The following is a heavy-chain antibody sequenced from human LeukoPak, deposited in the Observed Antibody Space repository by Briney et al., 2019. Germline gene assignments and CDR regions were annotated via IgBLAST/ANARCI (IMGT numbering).Heavy chain of an antibody. CDR1: GGSISSSSYY. CDR2: IYYSGST. J-gene: IGHJ4*02. CDR3: ARADYGDYFDY. D-gene: IGHD4-17*01. V-gene: IGHV4-39*01. Sequence: SETLSLTCTVSGGSISSSSYYWGWIRQPPGKGLEWIGSIYYSGSTYYNPSLKSRVTISVDTSKNQFSLKLSSVTAADTAVYYCARADYGDYFDYWGQGTLVTVSS.